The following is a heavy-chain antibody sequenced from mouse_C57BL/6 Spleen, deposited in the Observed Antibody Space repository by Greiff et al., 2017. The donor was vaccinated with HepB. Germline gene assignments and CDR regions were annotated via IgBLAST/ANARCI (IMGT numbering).Heavy chain of an antibody. CDR1: GYTFTDYN. CDR3: AREITTVVATFDY. Sequence: VQLKLSGPELVKPGASVKMSCKASGYTFTDYNMHWVKQSHGKSLEWIGYINPNNGGTSYNQKFKGKATLTVNKSSSTAYMELRSLTSEDSAVYYCAREITTVVATFDYWGQGTTLTVSS. J-gene: IGHJ2*01. V-gene: IGHV1-22*01. D-gene: IGHD1-1*01. CDR2: INPNNGGT.